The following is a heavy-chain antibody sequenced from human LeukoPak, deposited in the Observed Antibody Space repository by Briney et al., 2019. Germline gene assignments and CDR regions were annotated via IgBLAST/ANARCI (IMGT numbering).Heavy chain of an antibody. CDR2: IIPSGGST. Sequence: GASVTVSCTASGYTFTSYYMHWVRQAPGQGVEWMGIIIPSGGSTSYAQKFQGRVTMTRDTSTSTVYMELSSLRSEDTAVYYCARESEVAVAGGYGVAFDYWGQGTLVTVSS. CDR1: GYTFTSYY. V-gene: IGHV1-46*01. CDR3: ARESEVAVAGGYGVAFDY. D-gene: IGHD6-19*01. J-gene: IGHJ4*02.